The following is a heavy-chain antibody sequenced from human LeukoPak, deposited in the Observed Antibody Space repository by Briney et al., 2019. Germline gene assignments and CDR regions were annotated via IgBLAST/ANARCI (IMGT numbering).Heavy chain of an antibody. CDR3: AKDMGYTPYGYFDY. D-gene: IGHD1-1*01. J-gene: IGHJ4*02. CDR1: GFTFRSYG. V-gene: IGHV3-33*06. Sequence: GGSLRLSCAASGFTFRSYGMHWVRQAPGKGLEWVAVIWYDGSNKYYADSVKGRFTISRDNSKNTLYLQMNSLRAEDTAVYYCAKDMGYTPYGYFDYWGQGTLVTVSS. CDR2: IWYDGSNK.